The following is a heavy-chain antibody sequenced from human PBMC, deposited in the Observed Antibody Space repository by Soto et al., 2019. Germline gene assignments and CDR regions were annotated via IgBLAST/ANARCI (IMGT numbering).Heavy chain of an antibody. J-gene: IGHJ4*02. Sequence: GGSLRPACAASGFTFSSYAMSLVRQAPAKGLEWGSAVSGSGGSTYYSDSVKGRFTISRDNSKNTLYLQLNSRRAEDTAVYYCAQSATMARGVITIFAYWGQGTLVSVSS. CDR2: VSGSGGST. V-gene: IGHV3-23*01. CDR1: GFTFSSYA. D-gene: IGHD3-10*01. CDR3: AQSATMARGVITIFAY.